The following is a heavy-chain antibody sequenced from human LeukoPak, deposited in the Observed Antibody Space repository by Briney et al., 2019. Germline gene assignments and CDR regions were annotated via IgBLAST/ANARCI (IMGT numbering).Heavy chain of an antibody. CDR1: GFTFDDYA. D-gene: IGHD5-12*01. J-gene: IGHJ4*02. CDR3: AKDEDRGTGYVFGY. CDR2: ISWNSGSI. Sequence: PGGSLRLSCAASGFTFDDYAMHWVRQAPGKGLEWVSGISWNSGSIGYADSVKGRFTISRDNAKNSLYLQMNSLRAEDTALYYCAKDEDRGTGYVFGYWGQGTLVTVSS. V-gene: IGHV3-9*01.